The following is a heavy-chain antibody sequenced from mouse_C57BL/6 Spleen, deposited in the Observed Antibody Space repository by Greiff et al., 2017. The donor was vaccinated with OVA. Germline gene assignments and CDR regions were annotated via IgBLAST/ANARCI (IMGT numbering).Heavy chain of an antibody. CDR1: GYTFTEYN. CDR3: ARQKFITTVVGPFAY. V-gene: IGHV1-62-2*01. D-gene: IGHD1-1*01. CDR2: FYPGSVST. J-gene: IGHJ3*01. Sequence: VQLQQSGAELVKPGASVKLSCKASGYTFTEYNIHWVKQRPGQGLEWIGWFYPGSVSTKYNAKFKDKATLTADTSSSTVYMELSRLTSADAAVYFCARQKFITTVVGPFAYWGQGTLVTVSA.